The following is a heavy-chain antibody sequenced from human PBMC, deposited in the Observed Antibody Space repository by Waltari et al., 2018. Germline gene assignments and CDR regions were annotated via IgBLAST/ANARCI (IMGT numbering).Heavy chain of an antibody. CDR2: IYYSGST. J-gene: IGHJ6*03. CDR3: ARIYNRWLMDV. CDR1: GGPISCYY. Sequence: VQLQESGPGLVKPSGTLSLTCTVSGGPISCYYWSWIRQPPGKGLEWIGYIYYSGSTNYNPSLKSRVTISVDTSKNQFSLKLSSVTAADTAVYYCARIYNRWLMDVWGKGTTVTVSS. D-gene: IGHD1-20*01. V-gene: IGHV4-59*01.